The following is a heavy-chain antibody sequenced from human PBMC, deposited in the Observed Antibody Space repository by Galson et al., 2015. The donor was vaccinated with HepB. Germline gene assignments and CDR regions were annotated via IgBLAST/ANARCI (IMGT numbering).Heavy chain of an antibody. J-gene: IGHJ4*02. D-gene: IGHD6-13*01. CDR2: INPSGGST. CDR3: AREGMEQQLVRGLYYFDY. V-gene: IGHV1-46*01. CDR1: GYTFTSYY. Sequence: SVKVSCKASGYTFTSYYMHWVRQAPGQGLEWMGIINPSGGSTSYAQKFQGRVTMTRDTSTSTVYMELSSLRSEDTAVYYCAREGMEQQLVRGLYYFDYWGQGTLVTVSS.